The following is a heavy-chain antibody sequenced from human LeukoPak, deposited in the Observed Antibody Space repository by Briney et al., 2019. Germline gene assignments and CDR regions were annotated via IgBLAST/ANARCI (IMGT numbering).Heavy chain of an antibody. V-gene: IGHV1-2*02. CDR1: GYTFTGYY. CDR3: ARGAPRGYSYGQQTYYYYYYMDV. J-gene: IGHJ6*03. Sequence: ASVKVSCKASGYTFTGYYMHWVRQAPGQGLEWMGGINPNSGGTNYAQKFQGRVTMTRDMSTSTVYMELSSLRSEDAAVYYCARGAPRGYSYGQQTYYYYYYMDVWGKGTTVTVSS. D-gene: IGHD5-18*01. CDR2: INPNSGGT.